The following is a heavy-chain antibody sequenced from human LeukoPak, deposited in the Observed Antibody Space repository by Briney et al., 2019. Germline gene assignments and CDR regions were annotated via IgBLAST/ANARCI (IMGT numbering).Heavy chain of an antibody. CDR1: GFTFSSYA. V-gene: IGHV3-30-3*01. J-gene: IGHJ4*02. CDR3: ARDGSPNYYDSSGYYY. D-gene: IGHD3-22*01. CDR2: ISYDGSNK. Sequence: GGSLRLSCAASGFTFSSYAMHWVRQAPGKGLEGVAVISYDGSNKYYADSVKGRFTISRDNSKNTLYLQMNSLRAEDTAVYYCARDGSPNYYDSSGYYYWGQGTLVTVSS.